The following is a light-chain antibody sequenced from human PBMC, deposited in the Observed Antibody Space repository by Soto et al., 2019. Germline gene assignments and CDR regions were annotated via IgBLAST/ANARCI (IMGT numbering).Light chain of an antibody. J-gene: IGLJ1*01. CDR1: SSDVGSYNL. CDR2: EVS. V-gene: IGLV2-23*02. CDR3: CSYAGSSTV. Sequence: QSVLTQPASVSGSPGQSITISCTGTSSDVGSYNLVSWYQQHPGKAPKLMIYEVSKRPSGVSNRFPGSKSGNTASLTISGLQAEDEADYYCCSYAGSSTVFGTGTKVTVL.